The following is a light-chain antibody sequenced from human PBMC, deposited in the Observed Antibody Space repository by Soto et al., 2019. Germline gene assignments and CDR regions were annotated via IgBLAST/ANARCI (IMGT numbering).Light chain of an antibody. Sequence: IVLTQSPATLSLSPGERATLSCRASQTFSSSLAWYQQKPGQAPRILIYDASNRDTGIPARFSGSGSGTDFTLTIRSLEPEDFAVYYCQQRSNWPLNFGQGTRLEIK. CDR1: QTFSSS. V-gene: IGKV3-11*01. CDR3: QQRSNWPLN. J-gene: IGKJ5*01. CDR2: DAS.